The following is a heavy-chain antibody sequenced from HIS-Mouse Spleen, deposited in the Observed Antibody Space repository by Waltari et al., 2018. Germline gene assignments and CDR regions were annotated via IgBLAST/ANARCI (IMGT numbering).Heavy chain of an antibody. J-gene: IGHJ3*02. V-gene: IGHV1-69*04. CDR2: IIPILGIA. CDR1: GGTFSSSA. CDR3: ARHPEIAAAVGAFDI. D-gene: IGHD6-13*01. Sequence: QVQLVQSGAEVKKPGSSVKVSCKASGGTFSSSAISWVRPAPGQGLEWMGRIIPILGIANYAQKFQGRVTITADKSTSTAYMELSSLRSEDTAVYYCARHPEIAAAVGAFDIWGQGTMVTVSS.